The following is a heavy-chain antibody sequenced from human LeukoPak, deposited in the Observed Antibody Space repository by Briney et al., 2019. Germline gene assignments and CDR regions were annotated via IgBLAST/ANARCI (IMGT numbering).Heavy chain of an antibody. V-gene: IGHV1-46*01. J-gene: IGHJ4*02. CDR1: GYSFTSNY. CDR2: IYPRDGST. Sequence: ASVTVSCTVSGYSFTSNYIHWVRQAPGQGLEWMGMIYPRDGSTSYAQKFQGRVTVTRDTSTSTVHMELSGLGSEDTAVYYCARDQEGFDYWGQGTLVTVSS. CDR3: ARDQEGFDY.